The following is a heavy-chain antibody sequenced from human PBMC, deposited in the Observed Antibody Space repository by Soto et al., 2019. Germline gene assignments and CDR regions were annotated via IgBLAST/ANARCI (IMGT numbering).Heavy chain of an antibody. Sequence: GGSLRLSCAASGFTFTNFGMTWVRQAPGKGLEWVSGLSDNGGNTYYVDSVKGRFTISRDNSKNTVFLQMNGLSADDTAVYYCAKASGGYYYDGSAYSDSWGQGTLVTVS. CDR3: AKASGGYYYDGSAYSDS. D-gene: IGHD3-22*01. V-gene: IGHV3-23*01. CDR2: LSDNGGNT. J-gene: IGHJ4*02. CDR1: GFTFTNFG.